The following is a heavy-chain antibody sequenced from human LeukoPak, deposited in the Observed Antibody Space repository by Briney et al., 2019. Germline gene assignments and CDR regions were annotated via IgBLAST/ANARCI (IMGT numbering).Heavy chain of an antibody. Sequence: QPGGSLRLSCAASGFTFSDYTMNWVRQAPGKGLEWVSAISGSGGSTYYADSVKGRFTISRDNSKNTLYLQMNSLRAEDTAVYYCAKRGLDSANYFDYWGQGTLVTVSS. CDR3: AKRGLDSANYFDY. V-gene: IGHV3-23*01. CDR1: GFTFSDYT. D-gene: IGHD1-26*01. J-gene: IGHJ4*02. CDR2: ISGSGGST.